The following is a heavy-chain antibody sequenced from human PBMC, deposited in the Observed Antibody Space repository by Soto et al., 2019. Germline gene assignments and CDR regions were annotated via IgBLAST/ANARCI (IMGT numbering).Heavy chain of an antibody. CDR2: IWYDGSHK. CDR1: GFTFSTYG. J-gene: IGHJ4*02. CDR3: ARAVGPFDY. Sequence: QVQLVESGGGVVQPGRSLRLSCAASGFTFSTYGMHWVRQAPGMGLEWVAVIWYDGSHKDYADSVKGRFTISRDNSKNTLYQQMNSLRVEDTAVYYCARAVGPFDYWGQGTLVTVSS. V-gene: IGHV3-33*01. D-gene: IGHD1-26*01.